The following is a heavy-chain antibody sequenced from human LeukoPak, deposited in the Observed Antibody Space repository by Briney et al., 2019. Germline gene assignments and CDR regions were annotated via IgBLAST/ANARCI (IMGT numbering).Heavy chain of an antibody. D-gene: IGHD5-18*01. CDR3: ARYSERIQLWSRAFDI. CDR2: ISSRGSTI. Sequence: PGGSLRLSCAASGFTFSDYYMSWIRQAPGKGLEWVSYISSRGSTIYYADSVKGRFTISRDNAKNSLYLQMNSLRAEDTAVYYCARYSERIQLWSRAFDIWGQGTMVTVSS. V-gene: IGHV3-11*01. CDR1: GFTFSDYY. J-gene: IGHJ3*02.